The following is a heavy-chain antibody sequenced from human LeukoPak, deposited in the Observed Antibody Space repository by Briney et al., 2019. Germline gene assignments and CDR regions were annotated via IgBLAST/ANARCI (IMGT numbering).Heavy chain of an antibody. D-gene: IGHD6-13*01. J-gene: IGHJ4*02. CDR1: GGTFSSYA. CDR3: ARTQKTIAAAVFDY. Sequence: SVKVSCKASGGTFSSYAISWVRQAPGQGLEWMGMIIPILGIANYAQKFQGRVTITADKSTSTAYMELSSLRSEDTAVYYCARTQKTIAAAVFDYWGQGTLVTVSS. CDR2: IIPILGIA. V-gene: IGHV1-69*04.